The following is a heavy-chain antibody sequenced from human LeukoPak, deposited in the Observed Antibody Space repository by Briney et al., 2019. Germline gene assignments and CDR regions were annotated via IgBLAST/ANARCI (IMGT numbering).Heavy chain of an antibody. CDR3: AREYDSSGYYYLGYYYYYMDV. D-gene: IGHD3-22*01. J-gene: IGHJ6*03. Sequence: GGPLRLSCAASGFTFDDYGMSWVRQAPGKGLEWVSGINWNGGSTGYADSVKGRFTISRDNAKNSLYLQMNSLRAEDTALYYCAREYDSSGYYYLGYYYYYMDVWGKGTTVTVSS. CDR1: GFTFDDYG. V-gene: IGHV3-20*04. CDR2: INWNGGST.